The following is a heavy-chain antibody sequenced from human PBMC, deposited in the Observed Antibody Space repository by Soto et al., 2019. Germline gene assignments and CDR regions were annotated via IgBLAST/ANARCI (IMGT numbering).Heavy chain of an antibody. Sequence: PGGSLRLSCVASGFTFSDYWTTWVRQAPGKGLEWVANIKPDGSAQNYADSVKGRFTISRDNPSNLLFLQTDSLRAEDTAMYYCVRGTEILRVWGQGTMVTVSS. CDR3: VRGTEILRV. V-gene: IGHV3-7*01. CDR2: IKPDGSAQ. CDR1: GFTFSDYW. J-gene: IGHJ3*01. D-gene: IGHD3-3*01.